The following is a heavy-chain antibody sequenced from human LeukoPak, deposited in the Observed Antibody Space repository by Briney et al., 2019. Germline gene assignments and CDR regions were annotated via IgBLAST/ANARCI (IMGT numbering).Heavy chain of an antibody. D-gene: IGHD5-12*01. CDR1: GGSISSSSYY. CDR3: AGYSLVAKWYFDY. J-gene: IGHJ4*02. V-gene: IGHV4-39*07. Sequence: SETLSLTCTVSGGSISSSSYYWGWIRQPPGKGLEWIGSIYYSGSTYYNPSLKSRVTISVDTSKNQFSLKLSSVTAADTAVYYCAGYSLVAKWYFDYWGQGTLVTVSS. CDR2: IYYSGST.